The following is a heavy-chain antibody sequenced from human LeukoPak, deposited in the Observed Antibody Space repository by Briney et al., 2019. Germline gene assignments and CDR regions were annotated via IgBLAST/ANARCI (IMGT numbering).Heavy chain of an antibody. CDR2: INHSGST. J-gene: IGHJ4*02. D-gene: IGHD3-16*01. V-gene: IGHV4-34*01. CDR3: ARDRVNYDYVWGTLSRQYYFDY. CDR1: GGSFSGYY. Sequence: PSETLSLTCAVYGGSFSGYYWSWIRQPLGKGLEWIGEINHSGSTNHNPSLKSRVTISVDTSKNQFSLKLSSVTAADTAVYYCARDRVNYDYVWGTLSRQYYFDYWGQGTLVTVSS.